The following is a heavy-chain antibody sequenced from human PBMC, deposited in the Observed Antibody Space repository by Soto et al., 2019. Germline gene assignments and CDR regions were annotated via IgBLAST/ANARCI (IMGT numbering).Heavy chain of an antibody. V-gene: IGHV1-69*05. Sequence: ASVKVSCKASGDTFNSYAVNWVRQAPGQGLEWMGGIIPIFGAANYAQKFQGRVTMTTDESTSTAYMELRSLRSDDTAVYYCLRAAGGITSPFDYWGQGTLVTVSS. CDR3: LRAAGGITSPFDY. J-gene: IGHJ4*02. D-gene: IGHD3-16*01. CDR2: IIPIFGAA. CDR1: GDTFNSYA.